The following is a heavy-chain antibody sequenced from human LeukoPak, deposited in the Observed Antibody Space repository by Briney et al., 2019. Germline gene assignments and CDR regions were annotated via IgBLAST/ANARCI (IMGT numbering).Heavy chain of an antibody. CDR2: TIAFLCFT. V-gene: IGHV1-69*10. Sequence: ASVKVSCTASGATFSNYAIGWERRATGQGPGWMRGTIAFLCFTDYAQKFQARVTITADKATSTAYMEVRRLSSEDTAVSDWAKGSQVVASVLGQLHYWAQGTRVTVSS. J-gene: IGHJ4*02. CDR3: AKGSQVVASVLGQLHY. D-gene: IGHD2-15*01. CDR1: GATFSNYA.